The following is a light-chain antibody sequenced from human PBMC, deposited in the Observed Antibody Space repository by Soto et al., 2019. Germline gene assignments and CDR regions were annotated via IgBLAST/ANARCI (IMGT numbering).Light chain of an antibody. CDR3: QSFDSTLSGAV. Sequence: QSVLTQPPSVSGDPGQRVTSSCTGGRSNIGAGYNVHWYQQLPGTAPKLLIYGNTNRPSGVPYRFSGSKSDTSASLAITGLQSEDEADYYCQSFDSTLSGAVFGTGTKVTVL. CDR1: RSNIGAGYN. J-gene: IGLJ1*01. V-gene: IGLV1-40*01. CDR2: GNT.